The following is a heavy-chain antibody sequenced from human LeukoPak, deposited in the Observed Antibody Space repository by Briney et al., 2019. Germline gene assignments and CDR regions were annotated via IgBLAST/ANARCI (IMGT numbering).Heavy chain of an antibody. J-gene: IGHJ4*02. CDR3: ARGWSGYRSYYFDY. V-gene: IGHV3-66*02. CDR1: GFTVSSNY. CDR2: IYSGGST. Sequence: GGSLRLSCAASGFTVSSNYMSWVRQAPGKGLEWVSVIYSGGSTYYADSVRGRFTISRDNSKNTLLLQMNSLRAEDTAVYYCARGWSGYRSYYFDYWGQGTLVTVSS. D-gene: IGHD3-3*01.